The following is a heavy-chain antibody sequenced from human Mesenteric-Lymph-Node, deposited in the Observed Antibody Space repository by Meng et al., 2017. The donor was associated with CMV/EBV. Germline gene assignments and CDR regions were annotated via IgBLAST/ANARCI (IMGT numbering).Heavy chain of an antibody. CDR3: ARVDYSGMDV. CDR1: GFTFSSYS. CDR2: ISGSSSSI. J-gene: IGHJ6*02. Sequence: GESLKISCAASGFTFSSYSMNWVRQAPGRGLEWVSYISGSSSSIYYADSVKGRITISRDNAKNSLVLQMNSLRDDDTAVYYCARVDYSGMDVWGQGTTVTVSS. V-gene: IGHV3-48*02.